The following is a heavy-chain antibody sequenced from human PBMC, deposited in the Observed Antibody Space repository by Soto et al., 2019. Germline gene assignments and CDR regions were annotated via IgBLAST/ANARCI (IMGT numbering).Heavy chain of an antibody. Sequence: GGSLRLSCAASGFTCRNYAMSWVRQAPGKGLDWVSTISDGGDIAYSADSMKGRFTISRDSSKNTLYLQMNSLRAEDTAVYYCAKAYKSGWFQTFDYWGQGTLVTVSS. CDR3: AKAYKSGWFQTFDY. CDR2: ISDGGDIA. V-gene: IGHV3-23*01. D-gene: IGHD6-19*01. J-gene: IGHJ4*02. CDR1: GFTCRNYA.